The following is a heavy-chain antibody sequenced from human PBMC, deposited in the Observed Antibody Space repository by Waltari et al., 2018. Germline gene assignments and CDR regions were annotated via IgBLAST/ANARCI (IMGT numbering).Heavy chain of an antibody. J-gene: IGHJ4*02. CDR2: VSGSGNGT. D-gene: IGHD5-18*01. Sequence: DVKLLESGGGSVQRGGSLRLSCAASGFPFTDYAMIWVRQAPGKGLEWVSAVSGSGNGTFYADSVKGRFSISRDNFNNALYLQMNSLRDDDTAVYYCVKDGTTGYIYGKAFDLWGQGTLVTVSS. CDR1: GFPFTDYA. CDR3: VKDGTTGYIYGKAFDL. V-gene: IGHV3-23*01.